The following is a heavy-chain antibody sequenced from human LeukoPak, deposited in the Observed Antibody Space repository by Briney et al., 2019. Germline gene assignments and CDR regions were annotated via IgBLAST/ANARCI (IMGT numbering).Heavy chain of an antibody. Sequence: PGGSLRLSCAASGFTFSGSGMHWVRQAPGKGLEWVAFIRSDGSNKYYADSVKGRFTISRDNSKNTLYLQMNSLRAEDTAVYYCRTQAMTGNRDYFDYWGQGTLVTVSS. CDR2: IRSDGSNK. CDR3: RTQAMTGNRDYFDY. V-gene: IGHV3-30*02. J-gene: IGHJ4*02. D-gene: IGHD6-19*01. CDR1: GFTFSGSG.